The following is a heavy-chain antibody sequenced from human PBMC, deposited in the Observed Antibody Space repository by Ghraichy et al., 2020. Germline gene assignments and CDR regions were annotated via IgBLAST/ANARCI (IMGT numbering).Heavy chain of an antibody. J-gene: IGHJ5*02. CDR2: ISSDGNDK. CDR1: GFTFSRYA. D-gene: IGHD3-22*01. Sequence: LSLTCAASGFTFSRYAMHWVRQAPGKGLQWVTLISSDGNDKYYGDSVKGRFTISRDNSMNTLQLQMNSLRVEDSAVYYCAKSADSSGFYDHWGQGIQVSVSS. V-gene: IGHV3-30*18. CDR3: AKSADSSGFYDH.